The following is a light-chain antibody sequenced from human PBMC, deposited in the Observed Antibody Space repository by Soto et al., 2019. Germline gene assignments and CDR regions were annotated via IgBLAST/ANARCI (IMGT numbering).Light chain of an antibody. CDR2: EVS. J-gene: IGLJ1*01. CDR3: TSYTRISLYD. Sequence: SALTQPASVSGSPGQSITISCTGTSSDVGGYNYVSWYQQHPVKAPKLMIYEVSNRPSGVSKRFSGSKSGNTASLTISGLQAVDEADYYCTSYTRISLYDFATGTKVTV. V-gene: IGLV2-14*01. CDR1: SSDVGGYNY.